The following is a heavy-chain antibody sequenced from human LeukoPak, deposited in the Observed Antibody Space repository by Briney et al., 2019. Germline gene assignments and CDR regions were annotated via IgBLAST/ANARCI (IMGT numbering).Heavy chain of an antibody. CDR1: GDSISSSDYY. CDR2: INYGGTT. CDR3: ARYVVYGSGKYYFDY. V-gene: IGHV4-39*01. D-gene: IGHD3-10*01. Sequence: PSETLSLTCTVSGDSISSSDYYWSWIRQPPGKELEWIASINYGGTTYYNPSLKSRVTISVDTSKSQFSLRLSSVTAADTAVYLCARYVVYGSGKYYFDYWGQGSLVTVSS. J-gene: IGHJ4*02.